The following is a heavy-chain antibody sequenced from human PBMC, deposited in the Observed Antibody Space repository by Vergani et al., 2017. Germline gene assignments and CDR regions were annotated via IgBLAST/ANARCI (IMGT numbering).Heavy chain of an antibody. CDR3: ARHRGSGGFFPSSYFYGMYV. CDR2: IHHSGDT. Sequence: QVQLQESGPGLVKPSETLTLTCDVSDSSIMTNPYWGWFRQSPGKGLEWIGCIHHSGDTHYNSSLKSRVSISLVSSSKFSLSLTSVTAADTSLYYCARHRGSGGFFPSSYFYGMYVWRHGSKVTVSS. CDR1: DSSIMTNPY. J-gene: IGHJ6*02. V-gene: IGHV4-38-2*01. D-gene: IGHD3-10*01.